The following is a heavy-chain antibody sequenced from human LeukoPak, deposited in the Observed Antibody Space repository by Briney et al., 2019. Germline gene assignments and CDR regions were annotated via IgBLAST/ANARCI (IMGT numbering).Heavy chain of an antibody. CDR1: GFTFSMYW. CDR2: IKQDGSEK. Sequence: GGSLRLSCVASGFTFSMYWMSWVRQAPGKGLEWVANIKQDGSEKNYVDSVKGRFTISRDNAKNSLYLQMNSLRGEDTAVYYCARGLGDFDYWGQGTLVTVSS. D-gene: IGHD1-26*01. V-gene: IGHV3-7*04. CDR3: ARGLGDFDY. J-gene: IGHJ4*02.